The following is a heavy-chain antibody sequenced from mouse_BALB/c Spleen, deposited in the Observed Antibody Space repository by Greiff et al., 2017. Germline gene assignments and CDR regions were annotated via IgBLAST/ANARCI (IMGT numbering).Heavy chain of an antibody. CDR3: ARGGYGKQDAMDY. CDR1: GFTFSSYA. Sequence: EVQGVESGGGLVKPGGSLKLSCAASGFTFSSYAMSWVRQTPEKRLEWVATISSGGSYTYYPDSVKGRFTISRDNAKNTLYLQMSSLRSEDTDMYYCARGGYGKQDAMDYWGQGTSVTVSS. D-gene: IGHD2-10*02. CDR2: ISSGGSYT. J-gene: IGHJ4*01. V-gene: IGHV5-9-3*01.